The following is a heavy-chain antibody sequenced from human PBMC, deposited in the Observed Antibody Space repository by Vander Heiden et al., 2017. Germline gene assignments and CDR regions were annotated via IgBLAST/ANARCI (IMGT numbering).Heavy chain of an antibody. Sequence: QVQLQQWGAGLLKPSETLSLTCAVHGGSFSGYYWSWIRQPPGKGLEWIGEINHSGSTNYNPSLKSRVTISVDTSKNQFSLKLSSVTAADTAVYYCARYRRTTMVRGVIGFDYWGQGTLVTVSS. V-gene: IGHV4-34*01. D-gene: IGHD3-10*01. J-gene: IGHJ4*02. CDR3: ARYRRTTMVRGVIGFDY. CDR1: GGSFSGYY. CDR2: INHSGST.